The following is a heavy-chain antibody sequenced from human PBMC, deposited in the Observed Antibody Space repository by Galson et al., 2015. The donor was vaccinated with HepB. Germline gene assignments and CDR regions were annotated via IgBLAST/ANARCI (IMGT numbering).Heavy chain of an antibody. Sequence: SLRLSCAASGFTFSSYSMNWVRQAPGKGLEWVSSISSSSSYIYYADSVKGQFTISRDNAKNSLYLQMNSLRAEDTAVYYCARDRWESNWFDPWGQGTLVTVSS. CDR2: ISSSSSYI. CDR3: ARDRWESNWFDP. V-gene: IGHV3-21*01. D-gene: IGHD1-26*01. J-gene: IGHJ5*02. CDR1: GFTFSSYS.